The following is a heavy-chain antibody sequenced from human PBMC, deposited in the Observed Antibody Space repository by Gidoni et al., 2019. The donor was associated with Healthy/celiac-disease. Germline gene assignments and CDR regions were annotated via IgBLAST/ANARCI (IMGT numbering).Heavy chain of an antibody. Sequence: EVQLVESGGGLVQPGGSLRLSCAASGFTFSSYAMSWVRQAPGKGLEWVSAISGSGGSTYYADSVKGRFTISRDNSKNTLYLQMNSLRAEDTAVYYCAKTAAGNIDYYYYGMDVWGQGTTVTVSS. CDR1: GFTFSSYA. CDR2: ISGSGGST. D-gene: IGHD6-13*01. CDR3: AKTAAGNIDYYYYGMDV. J-gene: IGHJ6*02. V-gene: IGHV3-23*04.